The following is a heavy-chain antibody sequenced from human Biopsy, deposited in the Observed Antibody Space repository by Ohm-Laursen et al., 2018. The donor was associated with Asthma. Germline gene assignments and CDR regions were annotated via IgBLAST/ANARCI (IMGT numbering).Heavy chain of an antibody. J-gene: IGHJ6*02. V-gene: IGHV4-31*03. Sequence: SQTLSLTCTVSGGSISSGGYYWSWIRQHPGKGLEWIGYIYYSGSTYYNPSLKSRVTISVDTSKNQFSLKLSSVTAEDTAVYYCAESDYYGSGYYYGMDVWGQGTTVTVSS. CDR2: IYYSGST. CDR1: GGSISSGGYY. CDR3: AESDYYGSGYYYGMDV. D-gene: IGHD3-10*01.